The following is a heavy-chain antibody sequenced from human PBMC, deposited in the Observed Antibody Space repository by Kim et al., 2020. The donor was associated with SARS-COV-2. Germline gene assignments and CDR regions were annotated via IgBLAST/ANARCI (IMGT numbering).Heavy chain of an antibody. V-gene: IGHV6-1*01. Sequence: KSRITINPDTSTNQFSLQLNSVTPEDTAVYYCARVAGYYYDSSGYYFDYWGQGTLVTVSS. D-gene: IGHD3-22*01. CDR3: ARVAGYYYDSSGYYFDY. J-gene: IGHJ4*02.